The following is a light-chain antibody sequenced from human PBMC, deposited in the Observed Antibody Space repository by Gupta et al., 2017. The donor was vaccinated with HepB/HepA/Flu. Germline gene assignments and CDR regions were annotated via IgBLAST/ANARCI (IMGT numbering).Light chain of an antibody. CDR3: LLFYSGPRV. CDR1: TGAVTSGHF. CDR2: DTT. Sequence: QAVVTQEPSLTVSPGGTVTLTCGSSTGAVTSGHFPYWFQQKAGQAPRTLIYDTTNTQSWTPARFSGSLLGGKAALTLSGAQPEDEAEYYCLLFYSGPRVFGGGTKLTVL. V-gene: IGLV7-46*01. J-gene: IGLJ3*02.